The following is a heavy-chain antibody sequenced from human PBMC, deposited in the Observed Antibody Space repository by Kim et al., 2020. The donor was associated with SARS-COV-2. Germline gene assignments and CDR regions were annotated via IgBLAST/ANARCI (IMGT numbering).Heavy chain of an antibody. CDR3: DCGTLPYGSPFDY. V-gene: IGHV4-34*01. CDR2: RSQNGSA. CDR1: GGSISGSY. Sequence: SETLSLTCAVSGGSISGSYWSWLRIRQPPGMVLVGERSQNGSASSYPSPSRKVRITVFTSTYLFSLSLISVTAADTAVDYCDCGTLPYGSPFDYSA. J-gene: IGHJ4*01. D-gene: IGHD3-10*01.